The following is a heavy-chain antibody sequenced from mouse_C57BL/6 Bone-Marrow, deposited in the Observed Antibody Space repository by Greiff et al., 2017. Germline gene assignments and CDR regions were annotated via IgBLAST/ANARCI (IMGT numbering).Heavy chain of an antibody. CDR2: IYPTSGRT. J-gene: IGHJ2*01. CDR3: ARSGPMGWNCDY. CDR1: GSTFPSYW. Sequence: QVQLQQPGAELVKPGASVKMSCKASGSTFPSYWITWVKQRPGQGLEWIGDIYPTSGRTNYNEKFKSKAILTVDTSDNTAYMQLSRLTYEDSAVFYSARSGPMGWNCDYWGQGTTLTVSA. D-gene: IGHD2-3*01. V-gene: IGHV1-55*01.